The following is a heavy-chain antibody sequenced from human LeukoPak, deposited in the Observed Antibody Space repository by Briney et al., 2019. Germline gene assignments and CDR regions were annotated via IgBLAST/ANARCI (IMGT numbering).Heavy chain of an antibody. CDR1: GFTFSSYA. CDR3: AELGITMIGGV. CDR2: TSFDGSDN. Sequence: GGSLRLSCAASGFTFSSYAMHWVRQAPGKGLKWVAVTSFDGSDNYYADSVKGRFTISRDNSKNTLYLQMNSLRAEDTAVYYCAELGITMIGGVWGKGTTVTISS. V-gene: IGHV3-30*04. D-gene: IGHD3-10*02. J-gene: IGHJ6*04.